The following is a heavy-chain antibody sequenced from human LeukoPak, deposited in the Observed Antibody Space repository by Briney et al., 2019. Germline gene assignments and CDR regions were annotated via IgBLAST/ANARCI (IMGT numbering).Heavy chain of an antibody. Sequence: GESLKISCKGSGYSFTNYWIGWVRQMPGKGLEWMGVIYPGDSDTRYSPSFQGQVTISADKSISTAYLQWSSLKASDTAMYYCARTPKYCSSTSCYSTRWFDPWGQGTLVTVSS. J-gene: IGHJ5*02. CDR2: IYPGDSDT. CDR1: GYSFTNYW. V-gene: IGHV5-51*01. CDR3: ARTPKYCSSTSCYSTRWFDP. D-gene: IGHD2-2*01.